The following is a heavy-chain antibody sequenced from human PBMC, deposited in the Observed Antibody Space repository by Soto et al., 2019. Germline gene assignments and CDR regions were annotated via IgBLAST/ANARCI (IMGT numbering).Heavy chain of an antibody. CDR3: ARDPGSYCGGDCSAY. V-gene: IGHV1-18*01. CDR1: VYTFTSYG. Sequence: ASVKVSCRASVYTFTSYGISWVRQAPGQGLEWMGWISAYNGNTNYAQKFQGRVTITADESTSTAYMELSSLRSEDTAVYYCARDPGSYCGGDCSAYWGQGTLVTVSS. D-gene: IGHD2-21*02. J-gene: IGHJ4*02. CDR2: ISAYNGNT.